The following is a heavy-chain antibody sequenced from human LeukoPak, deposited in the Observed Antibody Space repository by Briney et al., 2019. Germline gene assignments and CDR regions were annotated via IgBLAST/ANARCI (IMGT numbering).Heavy chain of an antibody. V-gene: IGHV1-69*05. D-gene: IGHD4-17*01. CDR3: ARVDGHQGAYGDYPLGY. CDR2: IIPIFGTA. Sequence: GASVKVSCKASGYTFTSYGISWVRQAPGQGLEWMGRIIPIFGTANYAQKFQGRVTITTDESTSTAYMELSSLRSEDTAVYYCARVDGHQGAYGDYPLGYWGQGTLVTVSS. CDR1: GYTFTSYG. J-gene: IGHJ4*02.